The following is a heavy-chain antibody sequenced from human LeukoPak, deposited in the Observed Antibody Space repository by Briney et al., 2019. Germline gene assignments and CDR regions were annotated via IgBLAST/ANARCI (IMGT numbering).Heavy chain of an antibody. V-gene: IGHV1-2*06. J-gene: IGHJ4*02. Sequence: GASVKVSCKASGYTFTGYYMHWVRQAPGQGLEWMGRINPNSGGTNYAQKFQGRVTMTRDTSISTAYMKLSRLRSDDTAVYYCARQMRVSSGWYSDYWGQGTLVTVSS. D-gene: IGHD6-19*01. CDR2: INPNSGGT. CDR3: ARQMRVSSGWYSDY. CDR1: GYTFTGYY.